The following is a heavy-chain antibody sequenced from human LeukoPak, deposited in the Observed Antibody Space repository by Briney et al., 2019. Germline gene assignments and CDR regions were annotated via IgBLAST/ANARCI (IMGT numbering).Heavy chain of an antibody. J-gene: IGHJ3*02. CDR2: IYSGGST. CDR1: GFTVSSNY. D-gene: IGHD3-22*01. Sequence: GGSLRLSCAASGFTVSSNYMSWVRQAPGKGLEWVSVIYSGGSTYYADSVKGRFTISRDNSKNTLYLQMNSLRAEDTAVYYCAKGDYYDKGAFDIWGQGTMVTVSS. CDR3: AKGDYYDKGAFDI. V-gene: IGHV3-53*01.